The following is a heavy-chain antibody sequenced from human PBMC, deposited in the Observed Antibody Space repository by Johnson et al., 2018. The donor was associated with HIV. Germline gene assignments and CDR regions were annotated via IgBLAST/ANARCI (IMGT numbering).Heavy chain of an antibody. Sequence: VQLVESAGGLIKPGGSLRISCSATGFTFSSYAMSWVRQAPGKGLEWVSTIHGSADSSTFYADSVKGRFIISRDNSKNTLNLQMNSLRPEDTAVYYCAKERRAPRAFDIWGQGTMVTVSS. CDR2: IHGSADSST. CDR3: AKERRAPRAFDI. V-gene: IGHV3-23*04. CDR1: GFTFSSYA. J-gene: IGHJ3*02.